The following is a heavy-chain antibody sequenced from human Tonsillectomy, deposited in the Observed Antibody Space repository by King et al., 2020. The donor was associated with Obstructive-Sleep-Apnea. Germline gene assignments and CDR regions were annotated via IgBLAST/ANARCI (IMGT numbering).Heavy chain of an antibody. Sequence: VQLVESGGVLVQPGGSLRLSCAASGFTFSSYGMSWVRQAPGKGLEWVSLITGSGGTTYYADSMKGRFTISRDNSKNTLYLKMNSLRAEDTAVYYCAKYRGYGSDSWGQGTLVTVSS. D-gene: IGHD5-18*01. V-gene: IGHV3-23*04. J-gene: IGHJ5*01. CDR2: ITGSGGTT. CDR3: AKYRGYGSDS. CDR1: GFTFSSYG.